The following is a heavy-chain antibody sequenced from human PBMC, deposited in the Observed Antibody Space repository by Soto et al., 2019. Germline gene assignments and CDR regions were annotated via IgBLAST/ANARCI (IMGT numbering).Heavy chain of an antibody. CDR2: ISGSGGST. D-gene: IGHD2-2*01. Sequence: VGSLRLSCAASGFTFSSYAISWVRQAPGKGLEWVSTISGSGGSTYYTDSVKGRFTISRDNSRNTLYLQMNSLRAEDTAVYYCAKLGYCSSPTCPTFDYWGQGTLVTVSS. CDR3: AKLGYCSSPTCPTFDY. V-gene: IGHV3-23*01. CDR1: GFTFSSYA. J-gene: IGHJ4*02.